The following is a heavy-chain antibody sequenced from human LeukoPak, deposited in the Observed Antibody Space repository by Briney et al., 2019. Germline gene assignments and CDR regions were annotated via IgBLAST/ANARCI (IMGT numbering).Heavy chain of an antibody. J-gene: IGHJ4*02. CDR2: ISRNSGAT. CDR1: VYLFSDYY. V-gene: IGHV1-2*02. CDR3: VLWAGGNSDVTSFDY. D-gene: IGHD3-16*01. Sequence: ASVKVSCKASVYLFSDYYIHWLRQAPGPPFEGMGWISRNSGATKFAQRFQRRVSLTRDTSISTAYIQLSAVPSDDTTRSYCVLWAGGNSDVTSFDYWGQGTLVTVSS.